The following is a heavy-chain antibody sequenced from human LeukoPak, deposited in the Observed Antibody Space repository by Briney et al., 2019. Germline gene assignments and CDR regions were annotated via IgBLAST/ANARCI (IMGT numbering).Heavy chain of an antibody. V-gene: IGHV1-46*01. J-gene: IGHJ4*02. CDR3: ATAIAYVDIVATSGYYFDY. CDR1: GYTFTSYY. D-gene: IGHD5-12*01. CDR2: INPSGGST. Sequence: ASVKVSCKASGYTFTSYYMHWVRQAPGQGLEWMGIINPSGGSTSYAQKFQGRVTMTEDTSTDTAYMELSSLRSEDTAVYYCATAIAYVDIVATSGYYFDYWGQGTLVTVSS.